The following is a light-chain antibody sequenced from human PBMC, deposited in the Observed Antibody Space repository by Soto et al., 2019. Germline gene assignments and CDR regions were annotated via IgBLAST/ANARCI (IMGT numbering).Light chain of an antibody. V-gene: IGKV1-9*01. CDR1: QGISSS. J-gene: IGKJ4*01. CDR3: QQLNSYPLT. CDR2: AAS. Sequence: DIQLTQSPSFLSASVGDRVTIPCRASQGISSSLAWYQQEPGKAPKLLIYAASTFQSGVPSRFSGSGSGTEFTLTISSLQPEDFATYYCQQLNSYPLTFGGGTKVEIK.